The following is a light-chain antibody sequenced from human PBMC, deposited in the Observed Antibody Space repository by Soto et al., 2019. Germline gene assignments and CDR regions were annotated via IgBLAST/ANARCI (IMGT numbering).Light chain of an antibody. CDR3: SSYTGSSTLV. Sequence: QSALTQPASVSGSPGQAITISCTGTSSDVGGYNYVSWYQQHPGKAPTLMIYDVSNRPSGVSNRFSGSKSGNTASLTISGLQAEDEADYYCSSYTGSSTLVFGGGTKLTV. J-gene: IGLJ2*01. CDR1: SSDVGGYNY. V-gene: IGLV2-14*01. CDR2: DVS.